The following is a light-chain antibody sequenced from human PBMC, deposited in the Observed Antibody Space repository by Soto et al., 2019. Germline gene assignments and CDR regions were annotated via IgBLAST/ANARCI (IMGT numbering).Light chain of an antibody. V-gene: IGLV2-14*01. Sequence: QSVLTQPASVSGSPRQSITISCTGTSSDVGDGDFVSWYQQRPGNAPKLMIYKVSNRPSGVSNRFSGSKSGNTASLTISGLHDEDEDDYYCCSYTRSYTWVFGGGTKLTVL. CDR3: CSYTRSYTWV. CDR1: SSDVGDGDF. J-gene: IGLJ3*02. CDR2: KVS.